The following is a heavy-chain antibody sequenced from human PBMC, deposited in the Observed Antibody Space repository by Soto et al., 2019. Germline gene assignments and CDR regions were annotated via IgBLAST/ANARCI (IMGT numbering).Heavy chain of an antibody. V-gene: IGHV3-73*01. Sequence: EVQLVESGGGLVQPGGSLKLSCAASGFTFSGSAMHWVRQASGKGLEWVGRIRSKANSYATAYAASVKGRFTISRDDSKNTAYLQMKSLKPEDTAVYYCTRPYYDSSGYLPGDYWGQGTLVTVSS. D-gene: IGHD3-22*01. J-gene: IGHJ4*02. CDR1: GFTFSGSA. CDR2: IRSKANSYAT. CDR3: TRPYYDSSGYLPGDY.